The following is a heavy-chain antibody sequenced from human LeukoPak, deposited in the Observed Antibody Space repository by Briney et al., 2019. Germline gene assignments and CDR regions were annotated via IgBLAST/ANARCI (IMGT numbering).Heavy chain of an antibody. CDR2: ISYDGSKK. J-gene: IGHJ2*01. D-gene: IGHD5/OR15-5a*01. CDR1: GFSLSSYA. CDR3: AKDGGSTNFDL. Sequence: GGSLRLSCAASGFSLSSYAIHWVRQAPGKGLEWVAIISYDGSKKYYADSVKGRFTISRDNSKNTLYLQMNSLRAEDTAVYYCAKDGGSTNFDLRGRGTLVTVSS. V-gene: IGHV3-30*04.